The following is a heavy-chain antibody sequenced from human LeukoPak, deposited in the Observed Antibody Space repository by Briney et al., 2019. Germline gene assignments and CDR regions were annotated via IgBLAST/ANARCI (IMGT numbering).Heavy chain of an antibody. J-gene: IGHJ6*03. D-gene: IGHD6-6*01. V-gene: IGHV1-46*01. CDR1: GYTFTSYY. CDR2: INPSGGST. Sequence: ASVKVSCQASGYTFTSYYMHWVRQAPGQGLEWMGIINPSGGSTSYAQKFQGRVTMTRDMSTSTVYMELSSLRSEDTAVYYCARLAYSSSPDYYYYMDVWGKGTTVTVSS. CDR3: ARLAYSSSPDYYYYMDV.